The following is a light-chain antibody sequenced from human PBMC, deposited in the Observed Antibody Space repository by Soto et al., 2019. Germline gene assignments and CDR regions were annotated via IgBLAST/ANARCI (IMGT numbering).Light chain of an antibody. J-gene: IGKJ1*01. CDR3: QHYSLYSPWT. CDR2: DAS. Sequence: DIHMTQSPSSLSVSVEDRVTITCRTSQNINAWLAWYQQRPGQAPKLLIYDASTVQSGVPSRFSGSGSGTEFTLTISSLQPDDSATYYCQHYSLYSPWTFGQGTKVEIK. V-gene: IGKV1-5*01. CDR1: QNINAW.